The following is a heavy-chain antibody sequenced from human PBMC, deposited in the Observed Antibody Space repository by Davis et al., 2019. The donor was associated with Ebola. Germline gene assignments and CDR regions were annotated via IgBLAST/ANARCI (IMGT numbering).Heavy chain of an antibody. CDR3: ARGVGERYYYGMDV. J-gene: IGHJ6*02. V-gene: IGHV4-34*01. CDR2: INHSGNT. CDR1: GGSFSGYY. D-gene: IGHD4-17*01. Sequence: MPSETLSLTCAVYGGSFSGYYWSWIRQPPGKGLEWIGEINHSGNTNYNPSLKSRVTISVDKSKNQFSLKLSSVTAADTAVYYCARGVGERYYYGMDVWGQGTTVTVSS.